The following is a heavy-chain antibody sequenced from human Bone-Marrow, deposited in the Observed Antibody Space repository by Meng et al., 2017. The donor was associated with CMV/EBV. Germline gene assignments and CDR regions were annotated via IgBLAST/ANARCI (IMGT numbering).Heavy chain of an antibody. CDR2: INPNSGGT. J-gene: IGHJ6*02. D-gene: IGHD2-2*02. Sequence: ASVKVSCKASGYTFTGYYMHWVRQAPGQGLEWMGWINPNSGGTNYAQKFQCRVTMTRDTSISTAYMELSRLRSDDTAVYYCARDLTGYCSSTSCYTSHYYYGMDVWGQGTTVTVPS. CDR3: ARDLTGYCSSTSCYTSHYYYGMDV. V-gene: IGHV1-2*02. CDR1: GYTFTGYY.